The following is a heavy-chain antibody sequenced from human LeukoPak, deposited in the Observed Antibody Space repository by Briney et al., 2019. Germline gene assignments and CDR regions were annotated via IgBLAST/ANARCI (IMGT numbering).Heavy chain of an antibody. V-gene: IGHV1-69*13. CDR3: ARVPDYYDSSGQDY. Sequence: SVKVSCKASGYTFTSYDIGWVRQAPGQGLEWMGGIIPIFGTANYAQKFQGRVTITADESTSTAYMELSSLRSEDTAVYYCARVPDYYDSSGQDYWGQGTLVTVSS. CDR2: IIPIFGTA. D-gene: IGHD3-22*01. J-gene: IGHJ4*02. CDR1: GYTFTSYD.